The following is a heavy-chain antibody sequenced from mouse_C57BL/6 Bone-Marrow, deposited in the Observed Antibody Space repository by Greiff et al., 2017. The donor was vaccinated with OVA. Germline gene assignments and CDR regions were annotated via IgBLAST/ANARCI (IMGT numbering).Heavy chain of an antibody. Sequence: EVHLVESGPGMVKPSQSLSLTCTVTGYSITSGYDWHWIRHFPGNKLEWMGYISYSGSTNYNPSLKSRISITHDTSKNHFFLKLNSVTTEDTATYDCARELRFYYFDYWGQGTTLTVSS. J-gene: IGHJ2*01. CDR3: ARELRFYYFDY. CDR2: ISYSGST. V-gene: IGHV3-1*01. CDR1: GYSITSGYD. D-gene: IGHD1-1*01.